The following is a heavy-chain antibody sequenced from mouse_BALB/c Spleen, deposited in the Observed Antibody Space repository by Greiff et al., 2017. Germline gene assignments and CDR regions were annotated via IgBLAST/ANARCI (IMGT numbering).Heavy chain of an antibody. CDR1: GYSITSDYA. CDR2: ISYSGST. J-gene: IGHJ2*01. Sequence: EVQLQQSGPGLVKPSQSLSLTCTVTGYSITSDYAWNWIRQFPGNKLEWMGYISYSGSTSYNPSLKSRISITRDTSKNQFFLQLNSVTTEDTATYYCARSKVYRYDYFDYWGQGTTLTVSS. D-gene: IGHD2-14*01. CDR3: ARSKVYRYDYFDY. V-gene: IGHV3-2*02.